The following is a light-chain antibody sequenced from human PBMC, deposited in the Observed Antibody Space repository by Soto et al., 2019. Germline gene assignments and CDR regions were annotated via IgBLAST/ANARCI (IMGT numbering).Light chain of an antibody. CDR3: QQYDNLPYT. J-gene: IGKJ5*01. CDR1: QDISNY. CDR2: DAS. V-gene: IGKV1-33*01. Sequence: DIQMTQSPSSLSASVGDRVTITCQASQDISNYLNWYQQKPGKAPKLLIYDASNLETEVPSRFSGSGSGTDFTFTIRSLQTEDIAPYYCQQYDNLPYTFGQGTRLEIK.